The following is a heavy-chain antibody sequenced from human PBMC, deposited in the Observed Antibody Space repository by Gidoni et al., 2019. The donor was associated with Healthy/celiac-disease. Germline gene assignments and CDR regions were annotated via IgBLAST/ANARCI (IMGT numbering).Heavy chain of an antibody. CDR2: ISSSSSYI. D-gene: IGHD3-22*01. CDR1: GFPFSSYS. V-gene: IGHV3-21*01. Sequence: EVQLVESGGCLVKPGGSLRLSCAPSGFPFSSYSMNWVRQASGKGLGWVSSISSSSSYIYYADSVKGRFTISRDNAKNSLYLQMNSLRAEDTAVYYCARDSVIVVAPFDYWGQGTLVTVSS. J-gene: IGHJ4*02. CDR3: ARDSVIVVAPFDY.